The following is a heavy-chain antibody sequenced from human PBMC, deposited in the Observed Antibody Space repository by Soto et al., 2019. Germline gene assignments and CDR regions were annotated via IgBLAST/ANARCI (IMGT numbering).Heavy chain of an antibody. CDR2: NSSSGSYT. CDR1: GYGFSDYY. V-gene: IGHV3-11*05. J-gene: IGHJ6*02. CDR3: AGDGRSNGNGLTDV. Sequence: GGSLRLSCAASGYGFSDYYMSWIRQAPGKGLEWVSYNSSSGSYTKYADSVKGRFTISRDNAKNSLNLQMNSLRAEDTAVYYWAGDGRSNGNGLTDVWGQGTTVTVSS. D-gene: IGHD1-20*01.